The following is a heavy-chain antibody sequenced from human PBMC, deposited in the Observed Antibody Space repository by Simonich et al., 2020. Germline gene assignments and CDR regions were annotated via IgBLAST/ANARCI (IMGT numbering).Heavy chain of an antibody. CDR3: ARDLRGSYYYYYYMDV. Sequence: QVQLVQSGAEVKKPGASVKVSCKASGYTFTGYYMHWVRQAPGQGLEWRGWTNPNRGGTNYAQKFQGRVTMTRDTSISTAYMELSRLRSDDTAVYYCARDLRGSYYYYYYMDVWGKGTTVTVSS. J-gene: IGHJ6*03. CDR2: TNPNRGGT. V-gene: IGHV1-2*02. D-gene: IGHD1-26*01. CDR1: GYTFTGYY.